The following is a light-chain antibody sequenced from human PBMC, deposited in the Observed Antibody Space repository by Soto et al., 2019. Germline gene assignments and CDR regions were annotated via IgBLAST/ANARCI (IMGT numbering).Light chain of an antibody. Sequence: AIQITHSPSSLSASVGDRVTITCRASQGIRNDLGWYQQKPGKAPKLLIYAASSLQSGVPSRFSGSVSGTDFTLTISSLQPEDFATYYCLQDYNYPYTVGQGTKLEIK. CDR3: LQDYNYPYT. V-gene: IGKV1-6*01. J-gene: IGKJ2*01. CDR2: AAS. CDR1: QGIRND.